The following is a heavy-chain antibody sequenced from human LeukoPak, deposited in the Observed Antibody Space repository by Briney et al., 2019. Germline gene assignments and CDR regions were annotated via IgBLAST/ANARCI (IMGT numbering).Heavy chain of an antibody. D-gene: IGHD2-21*01. V-gene: IGHV1-69*04. J-gene: IGHJ4*02. CDR3: ARDAMAIATADF. CDR1: GGIFSKDS. Sequence: ASVKVSCKASGGIFSKDSISWVRQAPGQGLELMGRIIPFLDIANYAQKFKDRVTITADKSTSTAYMELSSLTSEDTAVFYCARDAMAIATADFWGQGTLVTVSS. CDR2: IIPFLDIA.